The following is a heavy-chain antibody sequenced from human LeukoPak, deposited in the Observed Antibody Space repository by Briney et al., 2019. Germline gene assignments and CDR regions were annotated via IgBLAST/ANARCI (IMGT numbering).Heavy chain of an antibody. CDR2: INEDGSEK. CDR1: GFTVSVYW. Sequence: GGSLRLSCAASGFTVSVYWMSWVRQAPGKGLEWVANINEDGSEKYHVDSMKGRFTVSRDNAKNSLNLQMNSLRAEDTAIYYCARAGAPGTVDYWGQGTLVIVSA. J-gene: IGHJ4*02. V-gene: IGHV3-7*01. D-gene: IGHD6-13*01. CDR3: ARAGAPGTVDY.